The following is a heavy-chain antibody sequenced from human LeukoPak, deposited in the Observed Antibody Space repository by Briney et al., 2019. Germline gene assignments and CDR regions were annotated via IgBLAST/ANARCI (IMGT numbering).Heavy chain of an antibody. CDR3: RRTNGSGSYWFVDY. V-gene: IGHV3-33*01. CDR1: GFTFSSYG. J-gene: IGHJ4*02. Sequence: GRSLRLSCAASGFTFSSYGMHWVRQAPGKGLEWVAVIWYDGSNKYYADSVKGRFTISRDNSKNTLYLQMNSLRAEDTAVYYCRRTNGSGSYWFVDYWGQGTLVTVSS. D-gene: IGHD3-10*01. CDR2: IWYDGSNK.